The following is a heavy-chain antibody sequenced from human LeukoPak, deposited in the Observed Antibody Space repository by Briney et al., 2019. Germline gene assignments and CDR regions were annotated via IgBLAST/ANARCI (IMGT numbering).Heavy chain of an antibody. CDR1: GGSISSYY. CDR3: ARGRIAAAGTGWFDP. Sequence: SETLSLTCTVSGGSISSYYWSWLRQPPGKGLEWIGYIYYSGSTNYNPSLTSRVTISVDTSKNQFSLKLSSVTAADTAVYYCARGRIAAAGTGWFDPWGQGTLVTVSS. V-gene: IGHV4-59*01. CDR2: IYYSGST. J-gene: IGHJ5*02. D-gene: IGHD6-13*01.